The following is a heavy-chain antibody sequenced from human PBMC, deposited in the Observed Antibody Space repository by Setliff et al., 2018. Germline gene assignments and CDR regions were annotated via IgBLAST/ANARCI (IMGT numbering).Heavy chain of an antibody. D-gene: IGHD3-9*01. J-gene: IGHJ5*02. V-gene: IGHV5-51*01. Sequence: GESLKISCKGSGYTFTNYWIGWVRQMPGKGLEWMGLIYPGDSDTRYSPSFQGQVTISADRSISTAYLQWNSLKASDTAMYYCERQGDNDRVDPWGQGTLVTVSS. CDR1: GYTFTNYW. CDR2: IYPGDSDT. CDR3: ERQGDNDRVDP.